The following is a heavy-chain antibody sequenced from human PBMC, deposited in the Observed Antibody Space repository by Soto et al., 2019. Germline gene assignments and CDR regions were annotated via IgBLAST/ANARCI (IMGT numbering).Heavy chain of an antibody. V-gene: IGHV1-18*01. J-gene: IGHJ3*02. CDR2: ISAYNGNT. Sequence: GASVKVSCKASGFTFTSYAMHWVRQAPGQGLEWMGWISAYNGNTNYAQKLQGRVTMTTDTSTSTAYMELRSLRSDDTAVYYCASRYSSDAFDIWGQGTMVTVSS. CDR3: ASRYSSDAFDI. CDR1: GFTFTSYA. D-gene: IGHD5-18*01.